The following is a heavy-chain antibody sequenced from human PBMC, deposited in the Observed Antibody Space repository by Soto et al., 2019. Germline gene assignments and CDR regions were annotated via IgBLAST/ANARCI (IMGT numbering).Heavy chain of an antibody. J-gene: IGHJ4*02. Sequence: GESLKISCKGSGYSFTSYWIGWVRQMPGKGLEWMGIINPGDSDTRYSPSFQGQVTISADKSISTVYLQWSSLKSSDTDMYYCATSLNYDILTGYYDYWGQGTLVTVSS. V-gene: IGHV5-51*01. CDR3: ATSLNYDILTGYYDY. D-gene: IGHD3-9*01. CDR1: GYSFTSYW. CDR2: INPGDSDT.